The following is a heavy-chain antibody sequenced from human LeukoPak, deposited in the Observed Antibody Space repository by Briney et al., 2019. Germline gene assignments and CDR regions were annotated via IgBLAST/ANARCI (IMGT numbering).Heavy chain of an antibody. CDR1: GGTFSSYA. D-gene: IGHD2-8*01. CDR2: IIPIFGTA. CDR3: ARDSTYGPGSYYYYVDV. J-gene: IGHJ6*03. Sequence: SVKVSCKASGGTFSSYAISWVRQAPGQGLEWMGGIIPIFGTANYAQKFQGRVTITTDESTSTAYVELSSLRSEDTAVYYCARDSTYGPGSYYYYVDVWGKGTTVTVSS. V-gene: IGHV1-69*05.